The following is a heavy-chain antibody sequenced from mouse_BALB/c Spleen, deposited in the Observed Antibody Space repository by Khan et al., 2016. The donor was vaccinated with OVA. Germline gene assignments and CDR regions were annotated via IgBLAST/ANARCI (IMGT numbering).Heavy chain of an antibody. Sequence: VQLVESGAELARPGASVKMSCKASGYTFTSYTIHWIKERPGQGLEWIGYINPSNGYTNYNQKFKDKATLTTDKSSTTAYLQLSSLTSDDSEVYNCVRDGAYHRNDGWFAYWGQGTLVTVSA. CDR2: INPSNGYT. V-gene: IGHV1-4*01. D-gene: IGHD2-14*01. CDR1: GYTFTSYT. CDR3: VRDGAYHRNDGWFAY. J-gene: IGHJ3*01.